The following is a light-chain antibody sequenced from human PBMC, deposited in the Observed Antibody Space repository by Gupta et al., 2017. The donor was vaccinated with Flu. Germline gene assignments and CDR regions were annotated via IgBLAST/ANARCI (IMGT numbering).Light chain of an antibody. CDR2: GAS. Sequence: LSPGERATLSCRASQSVSSSYLAWYQQKPGQAPRLLIYGASSRATGIPDRFSGSGSGTDFTLTISRLEPEDFAVYYCQQYGSSPRTFGQGT. J-gene: IGKJ1*01. V-gene: IGKV3-20*01. CDR3: QQYGSSPRT. CDR1: QSVSSSY.